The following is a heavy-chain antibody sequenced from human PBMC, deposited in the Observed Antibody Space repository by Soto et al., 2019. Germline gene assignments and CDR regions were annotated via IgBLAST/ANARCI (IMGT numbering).Heavy chain of an antibody. J-gene: IGHJ6*02. CDR2: IYYSGST. Sequence: QVQLQESGPGLVKPSETLSLTCTVSGGSISSYYWSWIRQPPGKGLEWIGYIYYSGSTNYNPSLKSRVTISVDTSKNQFSLKLSSVTAADTAVYYCARDPAGYYYGSGSYYTTYYYYGMDVWGQGTTVTVSS. D-gene: IGHD3-10*01. CDR1: GGSISSYY. V-gene: IGHV4-59*01. CDR3: ARDPAGYYYGSGSYYTTYYYYGMDV.